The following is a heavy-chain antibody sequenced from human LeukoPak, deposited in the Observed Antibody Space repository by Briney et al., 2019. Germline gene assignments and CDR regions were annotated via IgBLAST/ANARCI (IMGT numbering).Heavy chain of an antibody. V-gene: IGHV3-23*01. CDR1: GFTFTSYA. D-gene: IGHD3-22*01. Sequence: GGSLRLSCAASGFTFTSYAMTWVRQAPGKGLEWVSGISGSGGSTYFADSVKGRFTISRDNSKNTLYLLMNSLRAEDTAAYYCAKGTLGHYYDSSGYYHLSFDYWGQGTLVTVSS. CDR2: ISGSGGST. J-gene: IGHJ4*02. CDR3: AKGTLGHYYDSSGYYHLSFDY.